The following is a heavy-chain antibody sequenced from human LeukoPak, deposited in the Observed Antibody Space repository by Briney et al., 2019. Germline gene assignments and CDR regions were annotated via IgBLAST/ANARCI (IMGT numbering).Heavy chain of an antibody. CDR3: ARGRLAWYLGWFDP. D-gene: IGHD3/OR15-3a*01. V-gene: IGHV3-11*01. CDR2: ISSSGSTI. Sequence: GGSLRLSCAASGFTFSDYYMSWIRQAPGKGLEWVSCISSSGSTIYYADSVKGRFTISRDNAKNSLYLQMNSLRAEDTAVYYCARGRLAWYLGWFDPWGQGTLVTVSS. J-gene: IGHJ5*02. CDR1: GFTFSDYY.